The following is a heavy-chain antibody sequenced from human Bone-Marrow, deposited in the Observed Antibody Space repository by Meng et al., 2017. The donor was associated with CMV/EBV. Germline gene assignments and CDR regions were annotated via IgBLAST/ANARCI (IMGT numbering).Heavy chain of an antibody. Sequence: GESLKISCAASGFTFSSYWMSWVRQAPGKGLEWVANIKQDGSEKYYVDSVKGRFTISRDNAKNSLYLQMNSLRAEDTAVYYCVKHNPFGDFWGQGTLVTVSS. CDR2: IKQDGSEK. D-gene: IGHD3-16*01. V-gene: IGHV3-7*03. CDR3: VKHNPFGDF. J-gene: IGHJ4*02. CDR1: GFTFSSYW.